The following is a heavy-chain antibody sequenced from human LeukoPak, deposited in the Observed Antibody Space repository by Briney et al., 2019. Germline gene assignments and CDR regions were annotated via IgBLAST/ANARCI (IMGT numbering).Heavy chain of an antibody. Sequence: GGSLRLSCAASGFTFSSFAMTWVRQAPGKGLEWVSSITGTHYTTYNTDSVKGRFTISRDNSKNTLYLQMNSLRDDDTAVYYCTKDPNGDYVGAFDPWGQGTLVTVSS. CDR3: TKDPNGDYVGAFDP. D-gene: IGHD4-17*01. CDR1: GFTFSSFA. J-gene: IGHJ5*02. CDR2: ITGTHYTT. V-gene: IGHV3-23*01.